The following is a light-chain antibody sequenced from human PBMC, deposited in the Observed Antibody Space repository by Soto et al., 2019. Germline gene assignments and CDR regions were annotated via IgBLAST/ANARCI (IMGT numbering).Light chain of an antibody. V-gene: IGKV3-15*01. J-gene: IGKJ5*01. Sequence: EIVMMQSPATLSVSPGESVTLSCRASQLFSSNLAWYQHKPGQPPRLLISGASTRATGIPARFSGSGSGTEFTLTISSLQSEDFAVYYCQQYHNWPITFGQGTRLEIK. CDR2: GAS. CDR3: QQYHNWPIT. CDR1: QLFSSN.